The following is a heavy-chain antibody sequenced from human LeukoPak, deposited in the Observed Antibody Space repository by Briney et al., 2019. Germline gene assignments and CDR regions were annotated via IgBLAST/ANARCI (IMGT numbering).Heavy chain of an antibody. CDR3: ARHEMGIQLWSYES. CDR1: GYSFTNYW. CDR2: IYPGDSDI. V-gene: IGHV5-51*01. J-gene: IGHJ4*02. D-gene: IGHD5-18*01. Sequence: GESLKISCQASGYSFTNYWIAWVRQMHGRGLECMGIIYPGDSDIRYRPSFRGQVTFSADKSINTAYLQWSSLKASDTAMYFCARHEMGIQLWSYESWGQGTLVTVSS.